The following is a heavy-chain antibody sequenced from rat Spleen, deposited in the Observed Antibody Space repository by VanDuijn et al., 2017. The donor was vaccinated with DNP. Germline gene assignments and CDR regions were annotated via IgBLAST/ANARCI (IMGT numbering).Heavy chain of an antibody. D-gene: IGHD1-2*01. CDR3: ARWQLYLSYFDY. J-gene: IGHJ2*01. Sequence: QVQLKESGPGLVQPSRTLSLTCSVSGFSLTNYGVSWVRQPPGKGLEWIAAIWGGRNTDYHSSLKSRLSISRDTSKSQVLLKMNSLQTEDTAMYFCARWQLYLSYFDYWGQGVMVTVSS. CDR1: GFSLTNYG. CDR2: IWGGRNT. V-gene: IGHV2-16*01.